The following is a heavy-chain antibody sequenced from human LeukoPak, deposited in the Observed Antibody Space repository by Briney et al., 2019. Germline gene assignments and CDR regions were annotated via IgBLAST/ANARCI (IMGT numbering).Heavy chain of an antibody. D-gene: IGHD1-14*01. Sequence: GGSLRLSCAASGFIFSSYGMSWVRQAPGKGLEWVSSISGSGGGTYSADSVKGRFTISRDNSKNTLYLQMNSLRAEDTAVYYCAKDGVPLSAGYYFDYWGQGTLVTVSS. V-gene: IGHV3-23*01. J-gene: IGHJ4*02. CDR3: AKDGVPLSAGYYFDY. CDR2: ISGSGGGT. CDR1: GFIFSSYG.